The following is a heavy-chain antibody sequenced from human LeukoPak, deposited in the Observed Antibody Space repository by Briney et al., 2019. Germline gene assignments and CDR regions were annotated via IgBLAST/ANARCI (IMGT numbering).Heavy chain of an antibody. CDR2: IKEDGSEK. CDR1: RFAFSTYW. V-gene: IGHV3-7*05. Sequence: PGGSLRLSCTASRFAFSTYWMSWVRQAPGKGLEWVANIKEDGSEKYYVDSVKGRFTIYRDNAKNSLYLQMNRLRAEDTAVYYCARDSPGSSRFYHYWVFDVWGQRNTVTVS. CDR3: ARDSPGSSRFYHYWVFDV. J-gene: IGHJ6*01. D-gene: IGHD6-6*01.